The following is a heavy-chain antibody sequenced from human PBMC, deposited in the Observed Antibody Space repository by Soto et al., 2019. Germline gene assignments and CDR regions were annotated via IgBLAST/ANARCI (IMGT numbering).Heavy chain of an antibody. CDR1: GYTFPSYG. J-gene: IGHJ3*02. CDR3: ARASSGWSDAFDI. CDR2: ISAYNGNT. V-gene: IGHV1-18*01. D-gene: IGHD6-19*01. Sequence: ASVKVSCKASGYTFPSYGISWVRQAPGQGLEWMGWISAYNGNTHYAQKLQGRVTMTTDTSTSTAYMELSSLRSGDTAGYHSARASSGWSDAFDIWGQGTMVTVSS.